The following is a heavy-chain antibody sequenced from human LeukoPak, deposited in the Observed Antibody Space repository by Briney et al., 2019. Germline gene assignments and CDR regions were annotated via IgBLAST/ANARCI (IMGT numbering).Heavy chain of an antibody. V-gene: IGHV3-48*03. CDR2: ISSSGRTI. CDR3: ARADCGGDCYWYFDL. J-gene: IGHJ2*01. CDR1: GFSISSYE. Sequence: QPGGSLRLSCAASGFSISSYEMNWVRQAPGKGLEWVSYISSSGRTIYYADSVKGRFTISRDNAKNALYLHMNSLRGEDRAVYYCARADCGGDCYWYFDLWGRGTLVTVSS. D-gene: IGHD2-21*02.